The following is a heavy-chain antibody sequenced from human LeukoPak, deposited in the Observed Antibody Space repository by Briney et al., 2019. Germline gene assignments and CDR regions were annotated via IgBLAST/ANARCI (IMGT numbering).Heavy chain of an antibody. V-gene: IGHV5-51*01. Sequence: GESLKISCKSSGYSYVSYWLAWVRQMPGKGLEWMGTIYPHDSDTRYSPSFQGQVTISADKSINTAYLQWSSLKASDTAMYYCARHYYGSGSSGQSDYWGQGTLVTVSS. CDR3: ARHYYGSGSSGQSDY. J-gene: IGHJ4*02. CDR2: IYPHDSDT. D-gene: IGHD3-10*01. CDR1: GYSYVSYW.